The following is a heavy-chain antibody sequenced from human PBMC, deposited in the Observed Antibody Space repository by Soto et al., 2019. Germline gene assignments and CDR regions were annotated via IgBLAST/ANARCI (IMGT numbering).Heavy chain of an antibody. D-gene: IGHD4-17*01. Sequence: QVQLVQSGAEVKKPGSSVKVSCKASGGTFSSYAISWVRQAPGQGLEWMGGIIPIFGTANYAQKFQGRVMITADESTSTAYMELSSLRSEDTAVYYCARARLRGGPYGGPADYWGQGTLVTVSS. CDR1: GGTFSSYA. V-gene: IGHV1-69*01. CDR2: IIPIFGTA. CDR3: ARARLRGGPYGGPADY. J-gene: IGHJ4*02.